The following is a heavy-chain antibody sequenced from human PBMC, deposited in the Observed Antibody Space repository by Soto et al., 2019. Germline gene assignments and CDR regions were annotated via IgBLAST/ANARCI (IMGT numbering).Heavy chain of an antibody. V-gene: IGHV1-2*02. D-gene: IGHD2-2*01. J-gene: IGHJ3*02. CDR1: GYTFTGYY. CDR2: INPNSGGT. Sequence: AXSVQGSCKASGYTFTGYYMSLVRQAPGQGLEWMGWINPNSGGTNYSQKFQVRVTMTRDTSISTAYMGLSRLRSDDTAVYYCARGAGVPAATQDACAIWGQGTMVNVSS. CDR3: ARGAGVPAATQDACAI.